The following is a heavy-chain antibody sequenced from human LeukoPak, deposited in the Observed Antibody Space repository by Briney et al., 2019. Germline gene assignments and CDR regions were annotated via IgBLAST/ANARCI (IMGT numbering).Heavy chain of an antibody. J-gene: IGHJ4*02. Sequence: GGSLRLSCAASGFTFSNYMMHWVRQAPGKGLEWVAVISYDGRNIHYPDSVKGRFTISRDISTDTLWLQMDSLRTEDTAVYYCAKGPLRGTAAAIDYWGQGTLVTVSS. D-gene: IGHD2-2*01. CDR3: AKGPLRGTAAAIDY. CDR2: ISYDGRNI. CDR1: GFTFSNYM. V-gene: IGHV3-30*18.